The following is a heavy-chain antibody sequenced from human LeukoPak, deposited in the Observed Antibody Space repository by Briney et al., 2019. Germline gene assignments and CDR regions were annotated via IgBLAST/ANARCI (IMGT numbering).Heavy chain of an antibody. CDR1: GLTLSNYA. V-gene: IGHV3-23*01. Sequence: GGSLRLSCAASGLTLSNYAMIWVRQAPGKGLEWVSSISASGGSTYYADSVKGRFTISRDNSKNTLYLQMNSLRAEDTAVYYCAKFYSSLGEDYFDYWGQGTLVTVSS. CDR3: AKFYSSLGEDYFDY. D-gene: IGHD6-19*01. J-gene: IGHJ4*02. CDR2: ISASGGST.